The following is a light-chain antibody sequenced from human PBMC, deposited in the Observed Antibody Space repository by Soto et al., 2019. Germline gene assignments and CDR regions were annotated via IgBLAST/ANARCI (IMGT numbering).Light chain of an antibody. J-gene: IGLJ2*01. CDR2: SNH. V-gene: IGLV1-44*01. CDR1: SSNIGRNS. Sequence: QSVLTQPPSASGTPGQRVTISCSGSSSNIGRNSVTWYQQLPGTAPKLLIYSNHHRPSGVPDRFSGSKSGTSASLAISGLQSEDETNYYCAAWDDSLSGVVFGGGTKLTVL. CDR3: AAWDDSLSGVV.